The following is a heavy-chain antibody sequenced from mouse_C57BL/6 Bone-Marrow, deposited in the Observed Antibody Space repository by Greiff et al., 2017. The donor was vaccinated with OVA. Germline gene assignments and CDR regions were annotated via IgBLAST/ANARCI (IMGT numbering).Heavy chain of an antibody. Sequence: EVHLVESGGGLVKPGGSLKLSCAASGFTFSDYGMHWVRQAPEKGLEWVAYISSGSSTIYYADTVKGRFTISRDNAKNTLFLQMTSLRSEDTAMYYCARRTTVGDWYFDVWGTGTTVTVSS. CDR2: ISSGSSTI. D-gene: IGHD1-1*01. V-gene: IGHV5-17*01. J-gene: IGHJ1*03. CDR1: GFTFSDYG. CDR3: ARRTTVGDWYFDV.